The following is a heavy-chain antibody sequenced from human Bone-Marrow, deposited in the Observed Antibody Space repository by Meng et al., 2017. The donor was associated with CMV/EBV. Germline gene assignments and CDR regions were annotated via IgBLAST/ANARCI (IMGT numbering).Heavy chain of an antibody. CDR2: IYYSGST. V-gene: IGHV4-59*01. Sequence: SETLSLTCTVSGGSISSYYWSWIRQPPGKGLEWIGYIYYSGSTNYNPSLKSRVTISVDTSKNQFSLKLSSVTAADTAVYYCAIARGIAAPFAYWGQGTRVTVYS. J-gene: IGHJ4*02. D-gene: IGHD6-13*01. CDR1: GGSISSYY. CDR3: AIARGIAAPFAY.